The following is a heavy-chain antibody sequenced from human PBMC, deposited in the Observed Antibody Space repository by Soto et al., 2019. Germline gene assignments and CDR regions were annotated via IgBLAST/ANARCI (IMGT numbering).Heavy chain of an antibody. CDR2: IWYDGSNK. D-gene: IGHD4-17*01. J-gene: IGHJ6*02. V-gene: IGHV3-33*01. CDR1: GFTFSSYG. CDR3: ARDGRDTVTTNFYYYDNGMDV. Sequence: PGGSLRLSCAASGFTFSSYGMHWVRQAPGKGLEWVAVIWYDGSNKYYADSVKGRFTISRDNSKNTLYLQMNSLRAEDTAVYYCARDGRDTVTTNFYYYDNGMDVWGQGTTVTVSS.